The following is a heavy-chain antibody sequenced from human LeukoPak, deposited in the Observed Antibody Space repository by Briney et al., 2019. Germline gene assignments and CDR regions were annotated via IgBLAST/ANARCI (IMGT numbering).Heavy chain of an antibody. V-gene: IGHV3-49*03. CDR1: GFTFGDYA. CDR2: IRSKAYGGTT. D-gene: IGHD3-3*01. CDR3: ARGEIEWLSRPFDY. Sequence: GGSLRLSCTASGFTFGDYAMSWFRQAPGKGLEWVGFIRSKAYGGTTEYAASVKGRFTISRDDSKSIAYLQMNSLRAEDTAVYYCARGEIEWLSRPFDYWGQGTLVTVSS. J-gene: IGHJ4*02.